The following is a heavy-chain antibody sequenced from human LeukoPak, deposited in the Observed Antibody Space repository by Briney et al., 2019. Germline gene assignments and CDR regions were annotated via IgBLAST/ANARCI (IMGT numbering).Heavy chain of an antibody. D-gene: IGHD3-3*01. Sequence: GGSLRLSCAASGLTFSSYWMSWVRQAPGKGLEWVANIKQDGSEKYYVDSVKGRFTISRDNAKNSLYLQMNSLRAEDTAVYYCARDPGAHRVYYYYVMDVWGQGTTVTVSS. CDR1: GLTFSSYW. CDR2: IKQDGSEK. CDR3: ARDPGAHRVYYYYVMDV. J-gene: IGHJ6*02. V-gene: IGHV3-7*01.